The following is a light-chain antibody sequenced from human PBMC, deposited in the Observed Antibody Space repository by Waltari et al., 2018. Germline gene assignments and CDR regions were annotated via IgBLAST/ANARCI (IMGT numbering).Light chain of an antibody. CDR2: KDS. V-gene: IGLV3-25*03. Sequence: SSDLTQPPSVSVSPGQPAKITCSGDALPRQYVYWYQQKPGQAPVLLIYKDSERPSGIPERFSGSSSGTIVTLTISGVQAEDEADYYCQSADTSDTWLFGGGTKLTVL. J-gene: IGLJ3*02. CDR3: QSADTSDTWL. CDR1: ALPRQY.